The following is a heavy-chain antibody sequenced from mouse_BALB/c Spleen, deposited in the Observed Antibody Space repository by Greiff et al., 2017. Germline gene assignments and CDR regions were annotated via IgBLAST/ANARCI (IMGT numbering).Heavy chain of an antibody. Sequence: EVQGVESGGGLVQAGGSLKLSCAASGFTFSSYTMSWVRQTPEKRLEWVAYISNGGGSTYYPDTVKGRFTISRDNAKNTLYLQMSSLKSEDTAMYYCARRYGNYAMDYWGQGTSVTVSS. J-gene: IGHJ4*01. CDR1: GFTFSSYT. V-gene: IGHV5-12-2*01. CDR3: ARRYGNYAMDY. D-gene: IGHD2-10*02. CDR2: ISNGGGST.